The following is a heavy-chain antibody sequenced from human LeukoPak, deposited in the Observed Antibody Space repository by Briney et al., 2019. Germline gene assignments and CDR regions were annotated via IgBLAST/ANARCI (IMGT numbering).Heavy chain of an antibody. V-gene: IGHV2-5*02. Sequence: SGPTLVNPTQTLTLTCTFSGCSRPTGGGGVGWIRQPPGKALEWLSLIYSDDDIHYSPSLKSRLTITKDASKNQVVLTLINMDPVDTATYYCAHRGFSGSYHFDYWGQGALVTVSS. CDR1: GCSRPTGGGG. D-gene: IGHD1-26*01. CDR3: AHRGFSGSYHFDY. CDR2: IYSDDDI. J-gene: IGHJ4*02.